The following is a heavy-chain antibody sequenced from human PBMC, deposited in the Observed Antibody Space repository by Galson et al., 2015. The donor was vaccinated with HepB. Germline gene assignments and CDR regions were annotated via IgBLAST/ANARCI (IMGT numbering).Heavy chain of an antibody. D-gene: IGHD5-24*01. CDR3: ARDGVEMATIAEYWYFDL. J-gene: IGHJ2*01. V-gene: IGHV3-30*04. CDR1: GFTFSSYA. CDR2: ISYDGSNK. Sequence: SLRLSCAASGFTFSSYAMHWVRQAPGKGLEWVAVISYDGSNKYYADSVKGRFTISRDNSKNTLYLQMNSLRAEDTAVYYCARDGVEMATIAEYWYFDLWGRGTLVTVSS.